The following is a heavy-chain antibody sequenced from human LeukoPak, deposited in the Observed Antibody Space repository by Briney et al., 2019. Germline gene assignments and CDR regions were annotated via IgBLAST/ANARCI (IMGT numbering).Heavy chain of an antibody. J-gene: IGHJ5*02. D-gene: IGHD3/OR15-3a*01. CDR2: ISAGGSAM. CDR1: GFTFSSSE. Sequence: GGSLRLSCAASGFTFSSSEMNWVRQAPGKGLEWVASISAGGSAMFYADSVKGRSTISRDNAKKSLYLQMSSLRAEDTAVYYCARRTVPPGGQGTLVTVSS. V-gene: IGHV3-48*03. CDR3: ARRTVPP.